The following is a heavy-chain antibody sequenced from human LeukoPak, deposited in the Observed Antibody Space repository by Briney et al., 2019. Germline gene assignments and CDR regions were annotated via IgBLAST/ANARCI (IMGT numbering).Heavy chain of an antibody. J-gene: IGHJ4*02. CDR2: IHCSGST. D-gene: IGHD5-24*01. V-gene: IGHV4-59*01. CDR3: ARAVEMATITSPYFDY. CDR1: GGSISNYY. Sequence: PSETLSLTCTVSGGSISNYYWSWFRQPPGKRLEWIGYIHCSGSTDYNLSLKSRVTISMDTSNNQFSLKLNSVTTADTAVYYCARAVEMATITSPYFDYWGQGTLVTVSS.